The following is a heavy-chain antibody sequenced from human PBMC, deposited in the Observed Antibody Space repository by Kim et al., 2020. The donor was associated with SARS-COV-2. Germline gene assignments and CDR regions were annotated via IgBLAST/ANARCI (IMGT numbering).Heavy chain of an antibody. CDR2: IYYSGST. D-gene: IGHD3-9*01. V-gene: IGHV4-59*13. Sequence: SETLSLTCTVSGGSISSYYWSWIRQPPGKGLEWIGYIYYSGSTNYNPSLKSRVTLSVDTSKNQFSLKLSSVTAADTAVYYCARDRPELRYFDWSNWGTTPYWYFDLWGRGTLVTVSS. CDR1: GGSISSYY. CDR3: ARDRPELRYFDWSNWGTTPYWYFDL. J-gene: IGHJ2*01.